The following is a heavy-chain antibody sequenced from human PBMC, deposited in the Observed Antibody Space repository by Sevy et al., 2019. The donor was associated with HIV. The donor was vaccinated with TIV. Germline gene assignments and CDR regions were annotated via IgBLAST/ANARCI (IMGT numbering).Heavy chain of an antibody. Sequence: GGSLRLSCAASGFIFNSYAMSWVRQAPGKGLEWVSTISGHGGSTYYADSVKGRFTISRDNSRKTLDLEMNSLRAEDAAIYYCAGGSWSGFDYWGQGSLVTVSS. V-gene: IGHV3-23*01. CDR1: GFIFNSYA. CDR3: AGGSWSGFDY. D-gene: IGHD3-3*01. J-gene: IGHJ4*02. CDR2: ISGHGGST.